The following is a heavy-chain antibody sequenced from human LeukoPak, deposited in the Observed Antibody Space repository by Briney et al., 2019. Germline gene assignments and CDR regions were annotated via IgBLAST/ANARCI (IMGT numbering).Heavy chain of an antibody. D-gene: IGHD1-26*01. CDR3: ARDDGSP. J-gene: IGHJ5*02. Sequence: GGSLRLSCLTSGFTFSTNAMSWVRQAPGKGLEWISGISGSGASTYYADSVTGRFTISRDNSRNTLYLQMNSLRAEDTAVYYCARDDGSPWGQGTLVTVSS. CDR1: GFTFSTNA. CDR2: ISGSGAST. V-gene: IGHV3-23*01.